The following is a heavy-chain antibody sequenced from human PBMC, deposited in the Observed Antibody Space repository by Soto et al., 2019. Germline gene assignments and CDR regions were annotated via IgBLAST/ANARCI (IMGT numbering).Heavy chain of an antibody. Sequence: GGSLRLSCAVSGSTFGSYWMNWVRLIPGKGLEWVAYIKPDGSATYYVDSVKGRFTISRDNAKNSLYLQMNSLRVEDTSVYYCARAGYCGPGCYYYFDYWGQGTLVTVSS. D-gene: IGHD2-21*02. CDR3: ARAGYCGPGCYYYFDY. CDR2: IKPDGSAT. CDR1: GSTFGSYW. J-gene: IGHJ4*02. V-gene: IGHV3-7*01.